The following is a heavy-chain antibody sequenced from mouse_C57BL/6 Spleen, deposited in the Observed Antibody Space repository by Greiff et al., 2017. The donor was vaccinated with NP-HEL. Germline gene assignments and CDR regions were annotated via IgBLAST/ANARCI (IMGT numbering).Heavy chain of an antibody. V-gene: IGHV1-82*01. D-gene: IGHD1-1*01. J-gene: IGHJ4*01. CDR2: IYPGDGDT. CDR1: GYAFSSSW. CDR3: AREVTTVEGAMDY. Sequence: VQLQQSGPDLVKPGASVKISCKASGYAFSSSWMNWVKQRPGKGLEWIGRIYPGDGDTNYNGKFKGKATLTADKSSSTAYMQLSSLTSEDSAVYFCAREVTTVEGAMDYWGQGTSVTVSS.